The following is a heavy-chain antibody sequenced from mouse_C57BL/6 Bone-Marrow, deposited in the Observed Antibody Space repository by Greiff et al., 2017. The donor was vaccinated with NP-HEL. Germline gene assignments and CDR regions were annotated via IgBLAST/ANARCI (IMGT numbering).Heavy chain of an antibody. CDR1: GFSFNTYA. V-gene: IGHV10-1*01. CDR3: VRPYEHYDGRYYYAMDY. Sequence: EVKLVESGGGLVQPKGSLKLSCAASGFSFNTYAMNWVRQAPGKGLEWVARIRSKSNNYATYYADSVKDRFTISRDDSESMLYLQMNNLKTEDTAMYYCVRPYEHYDGRYYYAMDYWGQGTSVTVSS. J-gene: IGHJ4*01. CDR2: IRSKSNNYAT. D-gene: IGHD1-2*01.